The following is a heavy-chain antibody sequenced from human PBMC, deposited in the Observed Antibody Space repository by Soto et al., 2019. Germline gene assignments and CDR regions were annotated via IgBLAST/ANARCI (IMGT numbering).Heavy chain of an antibody. CDR1: GFTFNNYA. V-gene: IGHV3-30-3*01. CDR2: ISYDGSSN. CDR3: ARGDGYIYGNTFAY. Sequence: QVQLVESGGGVVQPGWSLRLSCAASGFTFNNYAMHWVRQAPGMGLEWVALISYDGSSNYYADSVKGRFTISRDNSRNTLYLQMNSLRAEDTAVYYCARGDGYIYGNTFAYWGKGTLVTDSS. D-gene: IGHD5-18*01. J-gene: IGHJ4*02.